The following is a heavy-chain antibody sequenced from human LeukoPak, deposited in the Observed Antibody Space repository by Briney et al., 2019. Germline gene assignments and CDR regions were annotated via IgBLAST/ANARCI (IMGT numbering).Heavy chain of an antibody. CDR2: ISYDGSNK. CDR3: AKDLNGDYDPEYYFDY. V-gene: IGHV3-30*18. D-gene: IGHD4-17*01. Sequence: GRSLRLSCAASGFTFSSYGMHWVRQAPGKGLEWVAVISYDGSNKYYADSVKGRFTISRDNSKNTLYLQMNSLRAEDTAVYYCAKDLNGDYDPEYYFDYWGQGTLVTVSS. CDR1: GFTFSSYG. J-gene: IGHJ4*02.